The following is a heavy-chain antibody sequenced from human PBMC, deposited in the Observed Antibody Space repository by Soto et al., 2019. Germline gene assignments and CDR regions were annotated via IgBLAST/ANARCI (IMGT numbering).Heavy chain of an antibody. CDR2: IYYSGST. J-gene: IGHJ4*02. Sequence: LXLXCTVSGGSISSXDYYWSSIRQPPWKGLEWIGYIYYSGSTYYNPSLKSRVTISVDTSKNQFSLKLSSVTAADTALYYCARGRSVLRFLEWSPLFDYWGQGTLGTVSS. CDR3: ARGRSVLRFLEWSPLFDY. D-gene: IGHD3-3*01. V-gene: IGHV4-30-4*01. CDR1: GGSISSXDYY.